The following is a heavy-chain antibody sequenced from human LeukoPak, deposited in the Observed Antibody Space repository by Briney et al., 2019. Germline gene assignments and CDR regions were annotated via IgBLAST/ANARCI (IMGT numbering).Heavy chain of an antibody. CDR1: GYTLSDYF. D-gene: IGHD3-22*01. CDR2: INPNRGGT. V-gene: IGHV1-2*02. CDR3: ARGGRTYFSDNSGYYDAFAI. Sequence: ASVKVSCKASGYTLSDYFVHWVRQAPGQGLECMGWINPNRGGTHYVQKFQGRVTMTTDTSISTAYMALSRLRSDDTGVYHCARGGRTYFSDNSGYYDAFAIWGEGTMVTVSS. J-gene: IGHJ3*02.